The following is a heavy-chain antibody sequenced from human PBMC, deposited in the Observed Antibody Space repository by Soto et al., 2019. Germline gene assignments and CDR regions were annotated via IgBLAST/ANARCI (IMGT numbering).Heavy chain of an antibody. CDR2: INPSGGST. V-gene: IGHV1-46*01. J-gene: IGHJ4*02. Sequence: ASVKVSCKASGYTFTSYYIHWVRQAPGQGLEWMGVINPSGGSTTYAQRFQGRVTLTRDTSTSTVYVQLSSLSSGDTAVYYCARTSLDYICDYWGQGTLVTVSS. D-gene: IGHD4-4*01. CDR3: ARTSLDYICDY. CDR1: GYTFTSYY.